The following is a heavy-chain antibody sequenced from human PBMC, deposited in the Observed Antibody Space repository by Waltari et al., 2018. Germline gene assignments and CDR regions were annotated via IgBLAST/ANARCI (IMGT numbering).Heavy chain of an antibody. Sequence: QVQLQESGPGLVKPSETLSLTCTVSGGSISSSSYYWGWIRQPPGKGLEWIGSIYYSGSTYYNPSLKSRVTISVDTSKNQFSLKLSSVTAADTAVYYCARDTMTYYFDYWGQGTLVTVSS. D-gene: IGHD1-1*01. J-gene: IGHJ4*02. CDR3: ARDTMTYYFDY. V-gene: IGHV4-39*07. CDR1: GGSISSSSYY. CDR2: IYYSGST.